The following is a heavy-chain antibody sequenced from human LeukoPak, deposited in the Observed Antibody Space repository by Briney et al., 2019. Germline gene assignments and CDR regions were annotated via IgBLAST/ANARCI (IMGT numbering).Heavy chain of an antibody. CDR2: INHSGST. V-gene: IGHV4-34*01. CDR3: ARGNIVVVPAARYYYYGMDV. J-gene: IGHJ6*02. Sequence: PSETLSLTCIVSGGSINSYYWSWIRQPPGKGLEWIGEINHSGSTNYNPSLKSRVTISVDTSKNQFSLKLSSVTAADTAVYYCARGNIVVVPAARYYYYGMDVWGQGTTVTVS. CDR1: GGSINSYY. D-gene: IGHD2-2*01.